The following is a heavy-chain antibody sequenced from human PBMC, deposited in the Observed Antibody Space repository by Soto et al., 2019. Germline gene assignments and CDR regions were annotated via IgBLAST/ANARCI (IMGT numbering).Heavy chain of an antibody. V-gene: IGHV1-45*02. CDR3: ATPGAYGGPSYGMDV. Sequence: QMPLVQSGAEVKTTGSSVKVSCTASGYTFTYRYLHWVRQAHGQALEWMGWITGLNGDTNFAQKFQGRVTITRDRSMTTASMELSSRTADDTGIYYCATPGAYGGPSYGMDVWGQGTSVTVSS. D-gene: IGHD3-10*01. CDR1: GYTFTYRY. J-gene: IGHJ6*02. CDR2: ITGLNGDT.